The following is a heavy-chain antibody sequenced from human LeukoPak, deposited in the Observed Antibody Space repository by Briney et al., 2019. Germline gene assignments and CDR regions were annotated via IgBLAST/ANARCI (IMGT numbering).Heavy chain of an antibody. CDR3: ARDGEQWLVPTPNYAY. V-gene: IGHV4-39*07. J-gene: IGHJ4*02. CDR2: IYYSGST. CDR1: GGSISSSSYY. D-gene: IGHD6-19*01. Sequence: SETLSLTCTVSGGSISSSSYYWGWIRQPPGKGLEWIGSIYYSGSTYYNPSLKSRVTISVDTSKNQFSLKLSSVTAADTAVYYCARDGEQWLVPTPNYAYWGQGTLVTVSS.